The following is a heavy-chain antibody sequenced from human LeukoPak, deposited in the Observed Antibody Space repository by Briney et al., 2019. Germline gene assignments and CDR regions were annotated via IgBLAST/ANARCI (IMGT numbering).Heavy chain of an antibody. CDR3: ARSHHLAYCGGDCYTVPYY. D-gene: IGHD2-21*02. V-gene: IGHV1-2*02. CDR2: INPNSGGT. CDR1: GYTFTGYY. Sequence: ASVKVSCKASGYTFTGYYMHWVRQAPGQGLEWMGWINPNSGGTNYAQKFQGRVTMTRDTSISTAYMEMSRLRSDDTAVYYCARSHHLAYCGGDCYTVPYYWGQGTLVAVSS. J-gene: IGHJ4*02.